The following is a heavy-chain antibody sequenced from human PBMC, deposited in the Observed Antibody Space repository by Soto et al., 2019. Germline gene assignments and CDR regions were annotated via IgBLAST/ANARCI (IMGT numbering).Heavy chain of an antibody. J-gene: IGHJ4*02. CDR1: GGTFSSYA. Sequence: QVQLVQSGAEVKKPGSSVKDSCKASGGTFSSYAISWVRQAPGQGLEWMGGIIPIFGTANYAQKFQGRVTITADESTSTAYMELSSLRSEDTAVYYCARENIRRWLQGEFDYWGQGTLVTVSS. CDR3: ARENIRRWLQGEFDY. D-gene: IGHD5-12*01. CDR2: IIPIFGTA. V-gene: IGHV1-69*01.